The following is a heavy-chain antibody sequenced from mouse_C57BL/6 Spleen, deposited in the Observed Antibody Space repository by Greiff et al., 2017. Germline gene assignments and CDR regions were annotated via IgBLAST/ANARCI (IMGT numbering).Heavy chain of an antibody. CDR2: ISYDGRN. Sequence: VQLKESGPGLVKPSQSLSLTCSVTGYSITSGYYWNWIRQFPGNKLEWMGYISYDGRNNYNPSIKNRISITRDTSKNQFFLKLNSVTTEDTATYYCARENYGSSYPHFDYWGQGTTLTVSS. CDR3: ARENYGSSYPHFDY. D-gene: IGHD1-1*01. V-gene: IGHV3-6*01. J-gene: IGHJ2*01. CDR1: GYSITSGYY.